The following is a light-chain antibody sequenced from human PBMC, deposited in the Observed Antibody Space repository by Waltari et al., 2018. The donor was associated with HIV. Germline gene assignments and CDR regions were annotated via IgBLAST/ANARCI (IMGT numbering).Light chain of an antibody. J-gene: IGLJ3*02. CDR2: DVD. V-gene: IGLV2-14*03. CDR3: ASFTGDNTLL. Sequence: SAVTQPASVSGLPGPSLTLSCPGDDCAFGLDNFVSWYQQHPDKLPRLIVYDVDSRASGISARFSGSKSGHTASLNISGLRAEDEAHYYCASFTGDNTLLFGGGTKLTVL. CDR1: DCAFGLDNF.